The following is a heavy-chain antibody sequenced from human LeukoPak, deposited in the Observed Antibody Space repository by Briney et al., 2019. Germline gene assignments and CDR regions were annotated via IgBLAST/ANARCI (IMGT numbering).Heavy chain of an antibody. V-gene: IGHV3-30*01. Sequence: GGSLRLSCAASGFTFNTYPMHWVRQAPGKGLEWVAVISADGSNKNYADSVKGRFAISRDNSWNTLYLQMNSLREVDTAVYYCARDAISRGSGAYCDCRGQGALVTVSS. CDR3: ARDAISRGSGAYCDC. D-gene: IGHD3-10*01. CDR1: GFTFNTYP. J-gene: IGHJ4*02. CDR2: ISADGSNK.